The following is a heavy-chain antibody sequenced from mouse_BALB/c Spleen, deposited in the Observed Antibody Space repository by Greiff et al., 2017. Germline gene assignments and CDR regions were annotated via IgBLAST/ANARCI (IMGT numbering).Heavy chain of an antibody. CDR3: ARESIVGHYFDY. CDR1: GYAFSSSW. J-gene: IGHJ2*01. V-gene: IGHV1-82*01. Sequence: QVQLKQSGPELVKPGASVKISCKASGYAFSSSWMNWVKQRPGQGLEWIGRIYPGDGDTNYNGKFKGKATLTADKSSSTAYMQLSSLTSVDSAVYFCARESIVGHYFDYWGQGTTLTVSS. CDR2: IYPGDGDT.